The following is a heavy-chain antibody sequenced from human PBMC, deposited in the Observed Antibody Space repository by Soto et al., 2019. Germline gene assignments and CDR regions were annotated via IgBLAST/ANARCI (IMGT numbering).Heavy chain of an antibody. CDR2: IYYSGST. V-gene: IGHV4-30-4*01. J-gene: IGHJ4*02. Sequence: SETLSLTCTVSGGSISSGDYYWSWIRQPPGKGLEWIGYIYYSGSTYYNPSLKSRVTISVDTSKNQFSLKLSSVTAADTAVYYCARARSEYDSSGYYHLDHFDYGGQGTLVTVSS. CDR3: ARARSEYDSSGYYHLDHFDY. CDR1: GGSISSGDYY. D-gene: IGHD3-22*01.